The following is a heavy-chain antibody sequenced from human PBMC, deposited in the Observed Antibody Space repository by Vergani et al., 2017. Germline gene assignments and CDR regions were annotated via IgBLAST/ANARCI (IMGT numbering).Heavy chain of an antibody. CDR1: GFTFSSYA. Sequence: VQLVESGGGVVQPGRSLRLSCAASGFTFSSYAMHWVRQAPGKGLEWVSLISWDGGSTYYADSVKGRFTISRDNSKNSLYLQMNSLRAEDTAVYYCARVAPRRRPGCSGGSCYSRSREAYYYYMDVWGKGTTVTVSS. CDR3: ARVAPRRRPGCSGGSCYSRSREAYYYYMDV. J-gene: IGHJ6*03. V-gene: IGHV3-43D*04. CDR2: ISWDGGST. D-gene: IGHD2-15*01.